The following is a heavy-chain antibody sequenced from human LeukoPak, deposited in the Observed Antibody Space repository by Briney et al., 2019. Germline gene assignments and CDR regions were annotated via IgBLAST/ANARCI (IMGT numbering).Heavy chain of an antibody. V-gene: IGHV4-61*02. D-gene: IGHD3-22*01. J-gene: IGHJ5*02. CDR1: GGSLSSGSYY. CDR3: ARDTSSGYYYDSSGLNWFDP. CDR2: IYTSGST. Sequence: SETLSLTCPVYGGSLSSGSYYWSWIRQPAGKGLEWIGRIYTSGSTHYNPSLKSRVTISVDTSKNQFSLKLSSVTAADTAVYYCARDTSSGYYYDSSGLNWFDPWGQGTLVTVSS.